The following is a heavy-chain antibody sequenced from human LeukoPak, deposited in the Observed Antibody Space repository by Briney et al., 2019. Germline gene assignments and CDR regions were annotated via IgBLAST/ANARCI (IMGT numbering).Heavy chain of an antibody. Sequence: ASVKVSCKASGYTFTTYFLHWVRQAPGQGLEWMGWINPNSGGTNYAQKFQGRVTMTRDTSISTAYMELSRLRSDDTAVYYCAKGGGWIDAFDIWGQGTMVTVSS. CDR1: GYTFTTYF. V-gene: IGHV1-2*02. CDR2: INPNSGGT. CDR3: AKGGGWIDAFDI. J-gene: IGHJ3*02. D-gene: IGHD6-19*01.